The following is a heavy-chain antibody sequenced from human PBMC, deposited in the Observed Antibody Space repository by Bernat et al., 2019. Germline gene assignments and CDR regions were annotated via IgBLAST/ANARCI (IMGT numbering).Heavy chain of an antibody. Sequence: EVQLVESGGGLVQPGGSLRLSCAASGFTFSSYWMSWVRQAPGKGLEWVSVIYSGGSTYYADSVKGRFTISRDNSKNTLYLQMNSLRAEDTAVYYCARGLVPAAISPYYYGMDVWGQGTTVTVSS. CDR1: GFTFSSYW. CDR3: ARGLVPAAISPYYYGMDV. J-gene: IGHJ6*02. CDR2: IYSGGST. V-gene: IGHV3-66*01. D-gene: IGHD2-2*02.